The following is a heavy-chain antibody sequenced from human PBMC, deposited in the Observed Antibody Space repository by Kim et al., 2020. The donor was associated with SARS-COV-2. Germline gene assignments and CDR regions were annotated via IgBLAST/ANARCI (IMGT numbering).Heavy chain of an antibody. CDR2: IYYSGST. J-gene: IGHJ6*02. D-gene: IGHD3-9*01. CDR1: GGSISSSSYY. V-gene: IGHV4-39*01. Sequence: SETLSLICTVSGGSISSSSYYWGWIRQPPGKGLEWIGSIYYSGSTYYNPSLKSRVTISVDTSKNQFSLKLSSVTAADTAVYYCARLSAVYFDWFTAYYYGMDVWGQGTTVTVSS. CDR3: ARLSAVYFDWFTAYYYGMDV.